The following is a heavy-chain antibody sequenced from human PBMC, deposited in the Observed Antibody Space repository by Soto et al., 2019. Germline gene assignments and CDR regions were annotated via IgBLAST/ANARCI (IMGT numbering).Heavy chain of an antibody. Sequence: PSETLSLTCTVSGGSISSGDYYWSWIRQPPGKGLEWIGYIYYSGSTYYNPSLKSRVTTSVDTSKNQFSLKLSSVTAADTAVYYCAREFRYYDYVWGSYRPNWFDPWGQGTLVTVSS. CDR2: IYYSGST. J-gene: IGHJ5*02. CDR1: GGSISSGDYY. D-gene: IGHD3-16*02. V-gene: IGHV4-30-4*01. CDR3: AREFRYYDYVWGSYRPNWFDP.